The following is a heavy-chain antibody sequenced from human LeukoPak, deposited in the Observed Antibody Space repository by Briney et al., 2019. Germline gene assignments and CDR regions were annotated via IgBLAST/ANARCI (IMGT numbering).Heavy chain of an antibody. J-gene: IGHJ3*02. D-gene: IGHD6-6*01. CDR2: INFDGSST. V-gene: IGHV3-74*01. CDR3: ARGPSIAARYDAFDI. Sequence: GGSLRLSCAASGFTFSSYWMHWVRQAPGKGLVWVSRINFDGSSTSYADSVKGRFTISRDNAKNSLYLQVISLRAEDTAVYYCARGPSIAARYDAFDIWGQGTMVTVSS. CDR1: GFTFSSYW.